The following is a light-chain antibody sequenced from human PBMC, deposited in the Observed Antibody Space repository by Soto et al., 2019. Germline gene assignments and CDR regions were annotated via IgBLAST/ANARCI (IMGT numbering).Light chain of an antibody. V-gene: IGKV3-15*01. Sequence: EVVMTQSPATLSVSPGERATLSCRASESVSRNLAWYQQKPGQAPRLLIYDASTRATGIPDRFSGSGSGTDFTLTISSLQPEDFATYYCQQSYSTPRTFGQGTKVDIK. CDR3: QQSYSTPRT. CDR2: DAS. CDR1: ESVSRN. J-gene: IGKJ1*01.